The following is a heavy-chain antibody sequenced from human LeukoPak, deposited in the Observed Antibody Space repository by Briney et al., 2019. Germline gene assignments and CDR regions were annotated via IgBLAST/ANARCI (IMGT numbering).Heavy chain of an antibody. Sequence: SETLSLTCTVSGGSISNSSYYWGWIRQPPGKGLEWIGSIYYSGSTYYTPSLKSRVTISVDTSKNQFSLKLSSVIAADTAVYYCARTVVNYFDYWGQGTLVTVSS. CDR3: ARTVVNYFDY. CDR1: GGSISNSSYY. CDR2: IYYSGST. J-gene: IGHJ4*02. V-gene: IGHV4-39*01.